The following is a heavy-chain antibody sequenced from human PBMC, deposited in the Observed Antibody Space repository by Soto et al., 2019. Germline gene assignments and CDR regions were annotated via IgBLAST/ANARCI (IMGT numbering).Heavy chain of an antibody. Sequence: QVQLVQSGAEVKKPGASVKVSCKASGYTFTSYDINWVRQATGQGLEWMGWMNPNSGNTGYAQKFQGRVTMTRNTPISTAYLELSSLRSEETAVYYCGRVGIAAAGIGRHFDYWGQGTLVTVSS. D-gene: IGHD6-13*01. V-gene: IGHV1-8*01. CDR1: GYTFTSYD. CDR3: GRVGIAAAGIGRHFDY. J-gene: IGHJ4*02. CDR2: MNPNSGNT.